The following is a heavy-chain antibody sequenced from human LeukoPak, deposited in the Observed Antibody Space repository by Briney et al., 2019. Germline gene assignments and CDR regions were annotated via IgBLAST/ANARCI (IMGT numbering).Heavy chain of an antibody. V-gene: IGHV3-23*01. CDR2: VSASGRST. D-gene: IGHD2-2*01. CDR1: GFTFSNYA. Sequence: GGSLRLSCEASGFTFSNYAMSWVRQAPGKGLEWVSSVSASGRSTDYADSVKGRFTISRDNSKNTLYLQMDSLRVEDTAVYYCAKVKYCSSIGCHDAFDVWGQGKLVTVSS. CDR3: AKVKYCSSIGCHDAFDV. J-gene: IGHJ3*01.